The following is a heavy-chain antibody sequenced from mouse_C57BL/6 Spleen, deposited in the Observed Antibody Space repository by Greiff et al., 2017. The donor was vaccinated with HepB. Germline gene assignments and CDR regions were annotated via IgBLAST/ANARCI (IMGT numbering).Heavy chain of an antibody. CDR2: IDPSDSET. Sequence: QVQLQQPGAELVRPGSSVKLSCKASGYTFTSYWMHWVKQRPIQGLEWIGNIDPSDSETHYNQKFKDKATLTVDKSSSTAYMQLSSLTSEDSAVYYSARGGGQRRLRYADYFDDWGQGTTLTDSP. D-gene: IGHD3-2*02. V-gene: IGHV1-52*01. J-gene: IGHJ2*01. CDR1: GYTFTSYW. CDR3: ARGGGQRRLRYADYFDD.